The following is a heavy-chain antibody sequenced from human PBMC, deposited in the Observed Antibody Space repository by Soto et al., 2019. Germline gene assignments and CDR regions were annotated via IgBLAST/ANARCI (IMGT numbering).Heavy chain of an antibody. CDR3: TTAVLRHDAFDI. V-gene: IGHV3-15*07. J-gene: IGHJ3*02. Sequence: SVSNAWMNWVRQAPGKGLEWVGRIKSKTDRGTTDYAAPVKGRFTISRDDSKNTLYLQMNSLKTEDTAVYYCTTAVLRHDAFDIWGQGTMVTVSS. CDR2: IKSKTDRGTT. CDR1: SVSNAW. D-gene: IGHD5-12*01.